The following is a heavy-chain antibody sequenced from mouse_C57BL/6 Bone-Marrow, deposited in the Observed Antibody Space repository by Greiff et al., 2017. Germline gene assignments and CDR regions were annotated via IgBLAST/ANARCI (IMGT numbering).Heavy chain of an antibody. J-gene: IGHJ3*01. Sequence: VQVVESGAELARPGASVKLSCKASGYTFTSYGISWVKQRTGQGLEWIGEIYPRSGNTYYNEKFKGKATLTADKSSSTAYMELRSLTSEDSAVYFCARKDYGWAYWGQGTLVTVSA. V-gene: IGHV1-81*01. D-gene: IGHD1-2*01. CDR3: ARKDYGWAY. CDR1: GYTFTSYG. CDR2: IYPRSGNT.